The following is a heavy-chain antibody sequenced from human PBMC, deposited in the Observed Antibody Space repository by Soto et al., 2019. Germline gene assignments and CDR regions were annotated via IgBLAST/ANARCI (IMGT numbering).Heavy chain of an antibody. V-gene: IGHV3-72*01. Sequence: GGSLRLSCAASGFTFDAHYIDWVLQAPGKGLEWVGRIRNKPHSYSTTYAASVKGRFTFSRDDSKNSVYLQMNSLKTEDTAVYHCVRGGGDYHDGNGYLGRHWGQGTLVTVSS. CDR2: IRNKPHSYST. CDR1: GFTFDAHY. J-gene: IGHJ4*02. CDR3: VRGGGDYHDGNGYLGRH. D-gene: IGHD5-18*01.